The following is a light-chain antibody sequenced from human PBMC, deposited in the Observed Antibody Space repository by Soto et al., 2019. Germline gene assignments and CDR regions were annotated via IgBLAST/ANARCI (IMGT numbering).Light chain of an antibody. CDR3: QQYDTSPPLYT. CDR2: RAS. J-gene: IGKJ2*01. V-gene: IGKV3-20*01. Sequence: EVVLTQSPGTLSLSPGERATLSCRASQTVESTNLAWYQQKPGQAPRLLIYRASSRAAGVPDRFSGSGSGTDFTLTISKLDPEDFSVYYCQQYDTSPPLYTFGQGTKLEIK. CDR1: QTVESTN.